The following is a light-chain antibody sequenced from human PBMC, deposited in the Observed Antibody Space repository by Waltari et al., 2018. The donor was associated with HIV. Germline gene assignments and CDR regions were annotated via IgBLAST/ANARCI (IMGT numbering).Light chain of an antibody. CDR1: QNIGGN. V-gene: IGKV3D-15*01. CDR3: QQYLDWPPWT. CDR2: GAS. Sequence: EIVLTQSPATLSVSAGERATLSCRASQNIGGNLAWYQQRHGQPPRLRVYGASSREPGIPARFSGRGSGTEFTLTISSLESDDSAVYYCQQYLDWPPWTFGQGTKV. J-gene: IGKJ1*01.